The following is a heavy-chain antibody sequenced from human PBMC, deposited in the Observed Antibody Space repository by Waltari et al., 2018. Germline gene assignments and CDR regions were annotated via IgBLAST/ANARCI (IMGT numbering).Heavy chain of an antibody. CDR2: IIPIFGTP. CDR1: GGSFGDYG. D-gene: IGHD5-12*01. CDR3: ARASEWLHYGMDV. J-gene: IGHJ6*02. V-gene: IGHV1-69*01. Sequence: QVQLVQSGAEVKKPGSSVMLSCKTSGGSFGDYGVSWVRQAPGQGLEWMGGIIPIFGTPNYAQKFQGRVTSIADESTSTAYMELSSLRSEDTAVYYCARASEWLHYGMDVWGRGTTVTVSS.